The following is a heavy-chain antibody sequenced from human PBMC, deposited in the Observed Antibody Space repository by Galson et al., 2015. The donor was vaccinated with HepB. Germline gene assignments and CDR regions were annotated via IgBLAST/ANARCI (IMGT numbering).Heavy chain of an antibody. CDR2: IYWDDDK. V-gene: IGHV2-5*02. CDR3: AHYSSGWYPYAFDI. CDR1: GLSLSTSGVG. D-gene: IGHD6-19*01. Sequence: PALVKRTQTLTLTCTCSGLSLSTSGVGVAWIRQPPGKALEGLAVIYWDDDKRYSPSLKSRLTITKDTSKNQVVLTMTNMDPVDTATYYCAHYSSGWYPYAFDIWGQGTMVTVSS. J-gene: IGHJ3*02.